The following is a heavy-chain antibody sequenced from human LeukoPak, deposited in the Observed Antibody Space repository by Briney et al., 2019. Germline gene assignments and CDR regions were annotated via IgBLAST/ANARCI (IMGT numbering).Heavy chain of an antibody. CDR1: GFTVTTNY. Sequence: GGSLRLSCAASGFTVTTNYMTWVRQAPGKGLEWVSIIYSGGYTDYADSVKGRFTISRDNSKNTLYLQMNSLRAEDTAVYYCAKILPDTVTADYWGQGTLVTVSS. J-gene: IGHJ4*02. D-gene: IGHD4-11*01. CDR3: AKILPDTVTADY. CDR2: IYSGGYT. V-gene: IGHV3-66*02.